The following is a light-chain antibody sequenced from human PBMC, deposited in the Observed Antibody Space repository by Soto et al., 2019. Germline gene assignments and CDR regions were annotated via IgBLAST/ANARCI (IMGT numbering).Light chain of an antibody. CDR2: ENN. CDR1: SSNIGAGYE. Sequence: QSALTQPPSVSEAPGQRVTISCTGSSSNIGAGYEAHWYQQVPGTAPKLLIYENNNRPSGVPDRFSGSKSGTSASLAITGLQAEDEAEYYCPSYDSSQSRDVFGTGTKVTVL. J-gene: IGLJ1*01. CDR3: PSYDSSQSRDV. V-gene: IGLV1-40*01.